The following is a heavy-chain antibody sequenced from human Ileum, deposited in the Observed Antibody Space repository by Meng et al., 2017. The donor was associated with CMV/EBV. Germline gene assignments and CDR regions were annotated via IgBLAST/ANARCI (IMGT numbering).Heavy chain of an antibody. CDR1: GFSVTTRGVG. CDR3: AHSFYDFWSGSYSGAYFDY. V-gene: IGHV2-5*02. Sequence: QIPLKVSGPTPVKAPQTLTLTCSFFGFSVTTRGVGVGWIRQPQGKALEWLALIYWDDDKRYSPSLRNRLTITKDTSKNQVVLTMTNMDPVDTGTYYCAHSFYDFWSGSYSGAYFDYWGQGTLVTVSS. D-gene: IGHD3-3*01. J-gene: IGHJ4*02. CDR2: IYWDDDK.